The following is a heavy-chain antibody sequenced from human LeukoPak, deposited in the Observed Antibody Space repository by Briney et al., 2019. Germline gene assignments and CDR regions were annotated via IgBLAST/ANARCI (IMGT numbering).Heavy chain of an antibody. CDR3: ARVETPGIAAAAFDY. Sequence: SETLSLTCAVSGGSISSSNWWSWVRQPPGKGLEWIGEIYHSGSTNYNPSLKSRATISVDKSKNQFSLKLSSVTAADTAVYYCARVETPGIAAAAFDYWGQGTLVTVSS. CDR2: IYHSGST. V-gene: IGHV4-4*02. D-gene: IGHD6-13*01. J-gene: IGHJ4*02. CDR1: GGSISSSNW.